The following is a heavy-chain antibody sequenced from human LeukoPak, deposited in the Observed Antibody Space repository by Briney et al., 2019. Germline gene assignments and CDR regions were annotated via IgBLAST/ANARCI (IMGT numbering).Heavy chain of an antibody. CDR2: ISGSGGST. V-gene: IGHV3-23*01. Sequence: GGSLRLSCAASGFTFSSYAMSWVRQAPGKGLEWVSAISGSGGSTYYADSVKGRFTISRDNSKNTLYLQINSLRAEDTAVYYCAKDIGLLWFGESYFDYWGQGTLVTVSS. CDR3: AKDIGLLWFGESYFDY. J-gene: IGHJ4*02. CDR1: GFTFSSYA. D-gene: IGHD3-10*01.